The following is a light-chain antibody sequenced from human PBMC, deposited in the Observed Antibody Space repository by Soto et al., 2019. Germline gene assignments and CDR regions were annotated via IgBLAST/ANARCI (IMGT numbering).Light chain of an antibody. V-gene: IGKV3-11*01. CDR1: QSVSSY. CDR2: DAS. CDR3: QQCSDWPPAFT. J-gene: IGKJ3*01. Sequence: EIVLTQSPATLSLSPGERATLSCRASQSVSSYLAWYQQKPGQAPRLLIYDASKRATGIPARFSGSGSGTDFTLTISTLEPEDFAVYDCQQCSDWPPAFTFGPGTRVESK.